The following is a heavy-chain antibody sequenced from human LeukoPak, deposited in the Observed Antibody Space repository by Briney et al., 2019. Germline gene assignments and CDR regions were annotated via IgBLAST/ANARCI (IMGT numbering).Heavy chain of an antibody. V-gene: IGHV3-23*01. CDR1: GFTFSTYA. D-gene: IGHD3-10*01. CDR3: AKKESITMVRGVISPYFDY. J-gene: IGHJ4*02. CDR2: ISGSGGST. Sequence: GGSLRLSCAASGFTFSTYAMSWVRQAPGKGLEWVSSISGSGGSTYYADSVKGRFTISRDNSKDTLYLRMNSLRAEDTAVYYCAKKESITMVRGVISPYFDYWGQGTLVTVSS.